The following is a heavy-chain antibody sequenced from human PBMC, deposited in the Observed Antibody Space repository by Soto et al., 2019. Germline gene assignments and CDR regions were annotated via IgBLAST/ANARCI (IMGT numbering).Heavy chain of an antibody. CDR3: ARSPRSSPYFDY. J-gene: IGHJ4*02. V-gene: IGHV5-51*01. CDR1: GYSFTSYW. CDR2: IYPGDSDT. Sequence: SGESLKISCKVSGYSFTSYWIGWVRQMPGKGLEWMGIIYPGDSDTRYSPSFQGQVTISADKSISTAYLQWNSLEASDTAFYFCARSPRSSPYFDYWGQGALVTVSS. D-gene: IGHD6-13*01.